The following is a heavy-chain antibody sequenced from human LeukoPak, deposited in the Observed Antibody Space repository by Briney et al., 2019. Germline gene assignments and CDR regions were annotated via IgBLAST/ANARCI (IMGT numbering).Heavy chain of an antibody. CDR1: GGSVSSTSYY. V-gene: IGHV4-39*01. D-gene: IGHD1-26*01. CDR2: MYYSGSA. J-gene: IGHJ3*01. Sequence: SETLSLTCTVSGGSVSSTSYYWGWIRQPPGKGLEWIGSMYYSGSAFSSPSLKSRVTISVDTSKNQFSLKLRSVTATDTALYYCARQGSGTYGDAFDVWGRGTMVTVSS. CDR3: ARQGSGTYGDAFDV.